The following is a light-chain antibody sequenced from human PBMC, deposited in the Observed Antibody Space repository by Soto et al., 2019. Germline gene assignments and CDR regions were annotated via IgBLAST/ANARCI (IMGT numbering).Light chain of an antibody. Sequence: IVLTQSPGTLSLSPGERATLSCRASQSVSSSYLAWYQQKPGQAPRLLIYGASSRATGIPDRFSGSGSQTEFTFTISSLQSDDFAVYYCQQYNNWPRTFGQGTKVDIK. CDR3: QQYNNWPRT. CDR1: QSVSSSY. CDR2: GAS. J-gene: IGKJ1*01. V-gene: IGKV3-20*01.